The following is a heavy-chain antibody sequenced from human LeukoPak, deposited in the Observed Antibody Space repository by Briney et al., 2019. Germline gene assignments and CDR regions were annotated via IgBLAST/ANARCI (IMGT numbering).Heavy chain of an antibody. CDR1: GGTFSSYA. CDR2: IIPIFGTA. CDR3: ATRVPTRATFYYYYMDV. J-gene: IGHJ6*03. V-gene: IGHV1-69*13. D-gene: IGHD5-12*01. Sequence: ASVKVSCKASGGTFSSYAISWVRQASGQGLEWMGGIIPIFGTANYAQKFQGRVTITADESTSTAYMELSSLRSEDTAVYYCATRVPTRATFYYYYMDVWGKGTTVTVSS.